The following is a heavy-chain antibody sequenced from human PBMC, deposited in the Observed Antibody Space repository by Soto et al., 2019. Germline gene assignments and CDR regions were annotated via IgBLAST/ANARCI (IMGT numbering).Heavy chain of an antibody. J-gene: IGHJ3*02. Sequence: EVQLVESGGDLVQPGGSLKLSCAASGFSISGYAIHWVRQASGKGLEWVARIRDKTNGYATGYAASVQGRFTISRDDSKNTAFLQMNRLKTEDTAVYYCTRLDAPGDRALDIWGQGTMVTVSS. CDR3: TRLDAPGDRALDI. V-gene: IGHV3-73*01. CDR1: GFSISGYA. CDR2: IRDKTNGYAT.